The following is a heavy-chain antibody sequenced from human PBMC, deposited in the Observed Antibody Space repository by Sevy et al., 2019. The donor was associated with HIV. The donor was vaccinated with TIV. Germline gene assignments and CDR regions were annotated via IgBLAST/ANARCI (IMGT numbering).Heavy chain of an antibody. Sequence: ASVKVSCKASGYTFTSYGISWVRQAPGQGLEWMGWISAYNGNTNYAQKLQGRVTMTTDTSTSTAYMELRSLRSDDTTVYYCARSPYYYYYMDVWGKGTTVTVSS. V-gene: IGHV1-18*04. CDR1: GYTFTSYG. J-gene: IGHJ6*03. CDR2: ISAYNGNT. CDR3: ARSPYYYYYMDV.